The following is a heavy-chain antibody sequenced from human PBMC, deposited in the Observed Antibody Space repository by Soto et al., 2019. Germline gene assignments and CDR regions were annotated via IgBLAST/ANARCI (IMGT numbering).Heavy chain of an antibody. Sequence: PWWSLRLSCSASVFTFSSYGMHWCRQAPGKGLEWVAVISYDGSNKYYADSVKGRFTISRDNSKNTLYLQMNSLRAEDTAVYYCAKDSRYYDFWSGYWNYWGQGTLVTVSS. D-gene: IGHD3-3*01. J-gene: IGHJ4*02. V-gene: IGHV3-30*18. CDR3: AKDSRYYDFWSGYWNY. CDR1: VFTFSSYG. CDR2: ISYDGSNK.